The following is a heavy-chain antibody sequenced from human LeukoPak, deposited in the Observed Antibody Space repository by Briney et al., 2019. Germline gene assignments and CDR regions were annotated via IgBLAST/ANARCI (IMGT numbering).Heavy chain of an antibody. CDR1: GYSFTSYW. CDR3: ARLRRLYGSSSGDFDY. D-gene: IGHD6-6*01. CDR2: IYPGDSDT. J-gene: IGHJ4*02. V-gene: IGHV5-51*01. Sequence: GESLKISCKGSGYSFTSYWIGWVRQMPGKGLEWMGIIYPGDSDTRYSPSFQGQVTISADKSISTAYLQWSSLEASDTAMYYCARLRRLYGSSSGDFDYRGQGTLVTVSA.